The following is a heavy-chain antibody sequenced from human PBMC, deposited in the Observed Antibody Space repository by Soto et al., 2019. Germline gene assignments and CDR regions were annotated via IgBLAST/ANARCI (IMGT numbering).Heavy chain of an antibody. CDR3: AXGGTPIDY. CDR1: GYTFTNFG. Sequence: QVQLVQSGAEVKKPGASVKVSCKASGYTFTNFGISWVRQAPGQGLEWMGWISAYNGNTNYAQKFQGRVTMTTDTSTSXXXXXXXXXRSDXTAXXXXAXGGTPIDYWGQGTLVTVS. CDR2: ISAYNGNT. J-gene: IGHJ4*02. V-gene: IGHV1-18*01. D-gene: IGHD3-16*01.